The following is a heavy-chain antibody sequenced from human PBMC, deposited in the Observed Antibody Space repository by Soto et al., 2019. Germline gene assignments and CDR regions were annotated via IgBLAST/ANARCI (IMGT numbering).Heavy chain of an antibody. V-gene: IGHV1-8*01. CDR2: MNPNSGNT. D-gene: IGHD3-10*01. J-gene: IGHJ6*03. CDR3: ARGSYGSGSYYMGWGYYYYYMDV. CDR1: GYTFTSYD. Sequence: GASVKVSCKASGYTFTSYDINWVRQATGQGLEWMGWMNPNSGNTGYAQKFQGRVTMTRNTSISTAYMELSSLRSEDTAVYYCARGSYGSGSYYMGWGYYYYYMDVWGKGTTVTVS.